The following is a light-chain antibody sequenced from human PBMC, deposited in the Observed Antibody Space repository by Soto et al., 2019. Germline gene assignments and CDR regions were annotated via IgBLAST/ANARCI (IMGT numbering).Light chain of an antibody. CDR3: EQYNNWPYT. CDR2: RAS. CDR1: QQVSSN. V-gene: IGKV3-15*01. Sequence: EIGMTQSPAILSVSPGGSATLSCRASQQVSSNFAWYRQKHGQAPTLLIYRASTRATGIPARFSGSGSGTEFTLTISILQSEDFAVYYCEQYNNWPYTFGQRTKLEL. J-gene: IGKJ2*01.